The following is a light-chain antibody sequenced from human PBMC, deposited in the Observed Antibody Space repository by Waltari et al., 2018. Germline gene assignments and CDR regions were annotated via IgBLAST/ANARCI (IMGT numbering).Light chain of an antibody. CDR1: ALPKQY. V-gene: IGLV3-25*03. CDR3: QSGDNSGTNRVL. CDR2: KDR. Sequence: SYELTQPPSVSVSPGHTARITCSGDALPKQYVYWYQQKSGQAPILVMYKDRERPSGIPERFSGSSSGTTVTLTISGVQAEDEADYYCQSGDNSGTNRVLFGGGTKLTVL. J-gene: IGLJ2*01.